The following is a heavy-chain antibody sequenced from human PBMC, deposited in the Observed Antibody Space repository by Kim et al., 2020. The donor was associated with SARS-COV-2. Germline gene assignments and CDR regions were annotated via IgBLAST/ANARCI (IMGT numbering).Heavy chain of an antibody. D-gene: IGHD2-15*01. Sequence: SETLSLTCAVYGGSFSGYYWSWIRQPPGKGLEWIGEINHSGSTNYNPSLKSRVTISVDTSKNQFSLKLSSVTAADTAVYYCARGQSWYPGGSCYSEGDAFDIWGQGTMVTVSS. CDR1: GGSFSGYY. CDR3: ARGQSWYPGGSCYSEGDAFDI. J-gene: IGHJ3*02. CDR2: INHSGST. V-gene: IGHV4-34*01.